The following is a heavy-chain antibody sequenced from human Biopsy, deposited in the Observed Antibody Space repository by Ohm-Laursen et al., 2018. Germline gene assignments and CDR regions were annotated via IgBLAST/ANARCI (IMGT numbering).Heavy chain of an antibody. CDR2: IYSSGST. D-gene: IGHD3-22*01. CDR1: GASISNYY. V-gene: IGHV4-59*12. CDR3: ASVVLGPTNDAFDL. Sequence: SETLSLTWPVSGASISNYYWSWIRQPPGKRLEWIGFIYSSGSTYYNPSLMSRVTMSVDTSKKQLSLRLRSVTAADTAMYYCASVVLGPTNDAFDLWGQGTMAVVSS. J-gene: IGHJ3*01.